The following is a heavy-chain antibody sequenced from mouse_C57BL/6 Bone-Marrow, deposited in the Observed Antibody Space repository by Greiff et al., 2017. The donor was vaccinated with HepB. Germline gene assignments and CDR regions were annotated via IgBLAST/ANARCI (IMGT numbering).Heavy chain of an antibody. J-gene: IGHJ2*01. CDR3: TRVGYHYFDY. V-gene: IGHV5-9-1*02. CDR2: ISSGGDYI. D-gene: IGHD2-2*01. Sequence: DVMLVESGEGLVKPGGSLKLSCAASGFTFSSYAMSWVRQTPEKRLEWVAYISSGGDYIYYADTVKGRFTISRDNARNTLYLQMSSLKSEDTAMYYCTRVGYHYFDYWGQGTTLTVSS. CDR1: GFTFSSYA.